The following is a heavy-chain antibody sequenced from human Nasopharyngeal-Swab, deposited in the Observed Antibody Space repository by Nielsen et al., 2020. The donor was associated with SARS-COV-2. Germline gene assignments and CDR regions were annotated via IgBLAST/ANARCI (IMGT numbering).Heavy chain of an antibody. J-gene: IGHJ3*02. D-gene: IGHD1-20*01. CDR3: ARGNNWNGNWGEDAFDI. CDR1: GFTFSSDG. Sequence: GSLSLSCAASGFTFSSDGMHWVRQAPGKGLEWVAVIWYDGSNKYYADSVKGRFTISRDNSKNTLYLQMNSLRAEDTAVYYCARGNNWNGNWGEDAFDIWGQGTMVTVSS. CDR2: IWYDGSNK. V-gene: IGHV3-33*01.